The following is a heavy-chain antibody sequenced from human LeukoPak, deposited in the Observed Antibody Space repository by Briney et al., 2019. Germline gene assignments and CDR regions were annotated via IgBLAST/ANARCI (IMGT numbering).Heavy chain of an antibody. Sequence: GTSLKVSCEASGYTFTAYYVHGVRQAPGQGLEWMGWSNPNSVCTNYAQKFQGRVTMTRATSISTAYMELSRLRSDDMDVYYCARDPGREDYFDYWGPGNLVTVSS. CDR1: GYTFTAYY. CDR2: SNPNSVCT. V-gene: IGHV1-2*02. CDR3: ARDPGREDYFDY. J-gene: IGHJ4*02.